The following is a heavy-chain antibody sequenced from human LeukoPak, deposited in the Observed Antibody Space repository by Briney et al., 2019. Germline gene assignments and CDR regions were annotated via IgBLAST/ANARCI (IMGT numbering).Heavy chain of an antibody. CDR1: GFTFSSYA. CDR2: ISGSGGST. Sequence: GGSLRLSCAASGFTFSSYAMSWVRQAPGKGLEWVSAISGSGGSTYYADSVKGRFTISRDNSKNTLDLQMNSLRAEDTAVYYCAKVSSNYYGSGSYQTLDYWGQGTLVTVSS. CDR3: AKVSSNYYGSGSYQTLDY. J-gene: IGHJ4*02. D-gene: IGHD3-10*01. V-gene: IGHV3-23*01.